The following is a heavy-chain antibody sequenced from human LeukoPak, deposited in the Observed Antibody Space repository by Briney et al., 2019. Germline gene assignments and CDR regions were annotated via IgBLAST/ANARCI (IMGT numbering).Heavy chain of an antibody. V-gene: IGHV3-33*08. CDR2: IWYDGSNK. J-gene: IGHJ4*02. D-gene: IGHD4-23*01. CDR1: GFTFSNYA. Sequence: AGGSLRLSCAASGFTFSNYAMTWVRQVPGKGLEWVALIWYDGSNKYYADSVKGRFTITRDNSKNTLYLQMNSLRAEDTAIYYCAREGPRGNSQFDYWGQGTLVTVSS. CDR3: AREGPRGNSQFDY.